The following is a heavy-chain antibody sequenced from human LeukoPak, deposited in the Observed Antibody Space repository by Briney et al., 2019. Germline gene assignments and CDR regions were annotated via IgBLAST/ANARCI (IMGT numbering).Heavy chain of an antibody. V-gene: IGHV3-7*01. D-gene: IGHD4-17*01. J-gene: IGHJ4*02. Sequence: GGSLRLSCAASGFIFSSYWMSWVRQAPGKGLEWVANIKQDGSEKYYVDSVKGRFTISRDNAKNSLYLQMNSLRAEDTAVYYCARDARYGDYDYWGQGTLVTVSS. CDR3: ARDARYGDYDY. CDR2: IKQDGSEK. CDR1: GFIFSSYW.